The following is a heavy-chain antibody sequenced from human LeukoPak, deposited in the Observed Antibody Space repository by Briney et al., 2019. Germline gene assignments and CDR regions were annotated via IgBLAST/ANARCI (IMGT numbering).Heavy chain of an antibody. J-gene: IGHJ4*02. V-gene: IGHV3-7*01. D-gene: IGHD1/OR15-1a*01. CDR2: IKYDGREK. Sequence: GGSLRLSCAASGFAFSAIGWAGSARAPGRGLECVATIKYDGREKYYVDSVKGRFTISRDNAKDSVYLQMNSLRVEDTAVYYCASRNIFDFWGQGTLVTVSS. CDR1: GFAFSAIG. CDR3: ASRNIFDF.